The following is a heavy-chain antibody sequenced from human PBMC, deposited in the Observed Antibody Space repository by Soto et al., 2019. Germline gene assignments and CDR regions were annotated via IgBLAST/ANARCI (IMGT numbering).Heavy chain of an antibody. Sequence: GGSLKISCKGPGYSLTNICIHWVGQMPGKGLAWMGRIDPGDSVTTFNPSFQGHVTMSAEKPINPAYLQWTSLKASDTAMYYCARHRTLWRSGFDYWGQGTLVTVSS. J-gene: IGHJ4*02. V-gene: IGHV5-10-1*01. CDR1: GYSLTNIC. CDR3: ARHRTLWRSGFDY. CDR2: IDPGDSVT. D-gene: IGHD2-15*01.